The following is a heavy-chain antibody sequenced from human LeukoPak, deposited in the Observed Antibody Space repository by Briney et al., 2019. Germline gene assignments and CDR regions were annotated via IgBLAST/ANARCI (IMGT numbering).Heavy chain of an antibody. Sequence: GGSLRLSCAASGFSFRSYAMGWVRQAPGKGLEWVPALNGGSGSTYYADSVKGRFTISRDNSENTLYLQMNSLRAEDTAVYYCARDASDTAMSWEDYFDYWGQGTVVTVSS. V-gene: IGHV3-23*01. D-gene: IGHD5-18*01. CDR2: LNGGSGST. CDR3: ARDASDTAMSWEDYFDY. J-gene: IGHJ4*02. CDR1: GFSFRSYA.